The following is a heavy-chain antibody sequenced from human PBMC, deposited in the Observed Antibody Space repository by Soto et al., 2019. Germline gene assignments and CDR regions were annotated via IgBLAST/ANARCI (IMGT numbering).Heavy chain of an antibody. CDR3: ARDAMVRGVIYYGMDV. V-gene: IGHV1-3*01. J-gene: IGHJ6*02. CDR1: GYTFTSYA. D-gene: IGHD3-10*01. CDR2: INAGNGNT. Sequence: QVQLVQSGAEVKKPGASVKVSCKASGYTFTSYAMHWVRQAPGQRLEWMGWINAGNGNTKYSQKFQGRVTITRDTXAXIAYMELSSLRSEDTAVYYCARDAMVRGVIYYGMDVWGQGTTVTVSS.